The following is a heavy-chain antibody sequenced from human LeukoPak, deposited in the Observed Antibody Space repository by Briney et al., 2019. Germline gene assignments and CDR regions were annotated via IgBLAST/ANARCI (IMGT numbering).Heavy chain of an antibody. J-gene: IGHJ3*02. CDR2: IIPIFGTA. CDR1: GGTFSSYA. CDR3: ARDSNVAGPLAAFDI. D-gene: IGHD6-19*01. Sequence: SVKVSCKASGGTFSSYAISWVRQAPGRGREWMGGIIPIFGTANYAQKFQGRVTITTDESTSTAYMELSSLRSEDTAVYYCARDSNVAGPLAAFDIWGQGTMVTVSS. V-gene: IGHV1-69*05.